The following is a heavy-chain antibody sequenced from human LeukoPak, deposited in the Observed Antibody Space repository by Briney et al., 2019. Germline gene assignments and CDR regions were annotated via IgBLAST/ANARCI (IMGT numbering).Heavy chain of an antibody. Sequence: PSETLSLTCAVSGGSFSGYYWSWIRQPPGKGLEWIGEINHSGSTNYNPSLKRRGTITGDTSKNQFSLKLSSVTAADTAVYFCPRVGYSYAINAWSRTGLGAYPTKYYYHMDVWGKGTTVTVSS. CDR1: GGSFSGYY. V-gene: IGHV4-34*01. D-gene: IGHD5-18*01. CDR2: INHSGST. CDR3: PRVGYSYAINAWSRTGLGAYPTKYYYHMDV. J-gene: IGHJ6*03.